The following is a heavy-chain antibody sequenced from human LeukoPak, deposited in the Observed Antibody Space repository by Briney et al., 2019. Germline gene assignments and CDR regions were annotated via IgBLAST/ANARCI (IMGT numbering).Heavy chain of an antibody. CDR3: ARDRFPTGPIDY. CDR1: GFTFSSYA. CDR2: ISYDGSNK. J-gene: IGHJ4*02. V-gene: IGHV3-30-3*01. D-gene: IGHD1-14*01. Sequence: GGSLRLSCAASGFTFSSYAMHWVRQAPGKGLEWVAVISYDGSNKYYADSVKGRFTISRDNSKNTLYLQMSSLRAEDTAVYYCARDRFPTGPIDYWGQGTLVTVSS.